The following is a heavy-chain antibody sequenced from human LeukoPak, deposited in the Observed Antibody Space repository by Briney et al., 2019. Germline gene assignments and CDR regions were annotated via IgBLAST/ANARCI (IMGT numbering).Heavy chain of an antibody. Sequence: GGSLRLSCAASGFTFSNYGMHWVRQAPGKGLEWVAFIRYDGSNRYYADSVKGRSTISRDNSKNTLYLQMNSLRAEDTAVYYCARERLWLGELSFDYWGQGTLVTVSS. CDR2: IRYDGSNR. CDR3: ARERLWLGELSFDY. D-gene: IGHD3-10*01. CDR1: GFTFSNYG. V-gene: IGHV3-30*02. J-gene: IGHJ4*02.